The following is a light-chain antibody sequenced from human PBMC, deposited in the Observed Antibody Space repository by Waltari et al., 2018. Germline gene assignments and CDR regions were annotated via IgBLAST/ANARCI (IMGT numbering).Light chain of an antibody. J-gene: IGLJ3*02. Sequence: QLVLTQSPSASASLGASVKLTCTLSNRHSSNVIAWLQQQPEKGPRSLMKVNSDGSHSTGDEIPDRFSGSSSGTERYLTISSLQSEDEADYYCQTGGHGTWVFGGGTKLTVL. V-gene: IGLV4-69*01. CDR3: QTGGHGTWV. CDR2: VNSDGSH. CDR1: NRHSSNV.